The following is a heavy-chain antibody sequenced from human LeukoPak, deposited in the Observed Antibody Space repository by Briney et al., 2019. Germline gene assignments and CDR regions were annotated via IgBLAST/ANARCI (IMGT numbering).Heavy chain of an antibody. CDR3: AKVGTFSSSWYGEFDD. J-gene: IGHJ4*02. CDR2: IKQDGSEK. Sequence: GGSLRLSCVASGFTLSSDWMSWVRQVPGRGLEWVANIKQDGSEKYYADSVKGRFTISRDNAKNSLYLQMNSLRAEDTAVYYCAKVGTFSSSWYGEFDDWGQDTLVTVSS. CDR1: GFTLSSDW. D-gene: IGHD6-13*01. V-gene: IGHV3-7*03.